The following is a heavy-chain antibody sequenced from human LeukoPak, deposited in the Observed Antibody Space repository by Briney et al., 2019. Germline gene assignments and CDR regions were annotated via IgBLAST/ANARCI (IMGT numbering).Heavy chain of an antibody. D-gene: IGHD1-26*01. CDR2: ISYDGSNK. CDR3: AKNSGSTAL. CDR1: GFTFSNYG. J-gene: IGHJ4*02. V-gene: IGHV3-30*18. Sequence: PGGSLRLSCAASGFTFSNYGMHWVRQAPGKGLEWVSVISYDGSNKYYADSVKGRFTISRDNSKNTLYLQMNSLRAEDTAMYYCAKNSGSTALWGLGTLVTVSS.